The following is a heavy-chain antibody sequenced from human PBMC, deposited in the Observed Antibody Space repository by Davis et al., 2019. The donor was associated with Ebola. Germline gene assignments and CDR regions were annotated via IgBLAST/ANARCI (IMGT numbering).Heavy chain of an antibody. Sequence: ASVKVSCKASGYTFTSYDINWVRQATGQGLEWMGWMNPNSGNTGYAQRFQGRVSMTRNTSISTAYMELSSLTSEDTAVYYCATSPALRFLEWLLFDYWGQGTLVTVSS. D-gene: IGHD3-3*01. CDR3: ATSPALRFLEWLLFDY. J-gene: IGHJ4*02. V-gene: IGHV1-8*01. CDR2: MNPNSGNT. CDR1: GYTFTSYD.